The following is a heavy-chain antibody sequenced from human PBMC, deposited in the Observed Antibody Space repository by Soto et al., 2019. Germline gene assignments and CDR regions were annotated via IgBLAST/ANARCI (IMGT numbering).Heavy chain of an antibody. Sequence: VKVSCKASGYTFTGYYMHWVRQAPGQGLEWMGWINPNSGGTNYAQKFQGRVTMTRDTSISTAYMELSRLRSDDTAVYYCARDTAATSVIYYYYGMDVWGQGTTVTVSS. CDR3: ARDTAATSVIYYYYGMDV. D-gene: IGHD1-26*01. V-gene: IGHV1-2*02. CDR2: INPNSGGT. CDR1: GYTFTGYY. J-gene: IGHJ6*02.